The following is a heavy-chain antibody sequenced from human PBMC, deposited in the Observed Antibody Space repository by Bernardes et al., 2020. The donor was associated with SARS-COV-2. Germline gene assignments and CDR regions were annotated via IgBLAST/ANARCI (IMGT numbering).Heavy chain of an antibody. Sequence: ASVKVSCKASGYTFTSYGISWVRQAPGQGLEWMGWISAYNGNTNYAQKLQGRVTMTTDTSTSTAYMELRSLRSEDTAVYYCARGVVAAHTQLPYYFDYWGQGTLVTVPS. CDR3: ARGVVAAHTQLPYYFDY. CDR1: GYTFTSYG. D-gene: IGHD2-15*01. J-gene: IGHJ4*02. V-gene: IGHV1-18*01. CDR2: ISAYNGNT.